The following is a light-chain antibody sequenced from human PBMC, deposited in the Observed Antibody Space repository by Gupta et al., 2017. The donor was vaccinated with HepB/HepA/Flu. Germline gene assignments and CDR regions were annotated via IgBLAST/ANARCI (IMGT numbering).Light chain of an antibody. CDR1: TIDVGDYNH. J-gene: IGLJ2*01. V-gene: IGLV2-14*03. CDR3: SSYTSNTVV. Sequence: QSALTQPPSVSGSPGQSLPISCIGITIDVGDYNHVPWHQHHPGNDPKVMIYDVSNRASGGANRFSGSKSGNTASLTIAGLQAEDEGDYYCSSYTSNTVVFGGGTKLTVL. CDR2: DVS.